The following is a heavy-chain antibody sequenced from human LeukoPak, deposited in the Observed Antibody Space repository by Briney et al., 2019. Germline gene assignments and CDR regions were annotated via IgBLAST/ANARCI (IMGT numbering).Heavy chain of an antibody. V-gene: IGHV3-30*03. Sequence: GGSLRLSCAASGLTLSTYGMHWVRQAPGKGLEWVAFISYDGSNKYYADSVRGLFTISRDNSKNTLYLQMDSLRAEDTAMYYCARDYYNSSGYYYGSHWGQGTLVTVSS. CDR2: ISYDGSNK. CDR1: GLTLSTYG. CDR3: ARDYYNSSGYYYGSH. D-gene: IGHD3-22*01. J-gene: IGHJ4*02.